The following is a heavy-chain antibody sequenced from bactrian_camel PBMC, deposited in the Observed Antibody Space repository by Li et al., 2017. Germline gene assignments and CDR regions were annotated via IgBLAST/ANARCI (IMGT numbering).Heavy chain of an antibody. D-gene: IGHD2*01. Sequence: HVQLVESGGGSVQAGGSLELSCVASEDISTFFVGWFRQIPDREREGVAGIESDGSTSYADSVKGRFTISQDNAKNTLYLQMNSLKPEDTAMYYCAAFTPRGSRCSDFGYWGQGTQVTVS. CDR1: EDISTFF. J-gene: IGHJ6*01. CDR2: IESDGST. CDR3: AAFTPRGSRCSDFGY. V-gene: IGHV3S53*01.